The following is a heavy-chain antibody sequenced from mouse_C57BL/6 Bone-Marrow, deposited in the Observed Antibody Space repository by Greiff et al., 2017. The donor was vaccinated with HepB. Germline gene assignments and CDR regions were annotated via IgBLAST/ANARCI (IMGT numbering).Heavy chain of an antibody. Sequence: VQLQQSGPELVKPGASVKLSCKASGYTFTSYDINWVKQRPGQGLEWIGWIYPRDGSTKYNEKFKGKATLTADTSTSTAYMQLHSLTSEDSAVYDCGWGYFDVWGTRTTVAVSS. CDR1: GYTFTSYD. V-gene: IGHV1-85*01. D-gene: IGHD2-3*01. CDR2: IYPRDGST. CDR3: GWGYFDV. J-gene: IGHJ1*03.